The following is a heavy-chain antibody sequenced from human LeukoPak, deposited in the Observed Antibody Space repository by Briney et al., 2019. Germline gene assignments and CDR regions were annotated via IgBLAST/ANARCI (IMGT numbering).Heavy chain of an antibody. CDR2: IIPIFGTA. CDR1: GGPSTSYA. J-gene: IGHJ3*02. V-gene: IGHV1-69*01. Sequence: ASVKVSCKASGGPSTSYAISWVRQAPGQGLEWMGGIIPIFGTANYAKKFQGRVTITADQSTSTAYMELSSLRSEDTAVYYCARESVVPAAISAFDIWGQGTMVTVSS. CDR3: ARESVVPAAISAFDI. D-gene: IGHD2-2*02.